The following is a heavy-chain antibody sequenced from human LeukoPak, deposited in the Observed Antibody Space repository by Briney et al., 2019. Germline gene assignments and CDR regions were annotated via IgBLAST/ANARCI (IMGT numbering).Heavy chain of an antibody. CDR2: ISWNSGSI. CDR3: AKAARRDGYNPWDY. J-gene: IGHJ4*02. V-gene: IGHV3-9*01. Sequence: PGRSLRLSCAASGFTFYDYAMLGVRRAPGKRVEGVSGISWNSGSIGYADSVKGRFTISRDNAKNSLYLQMNSLRAEDTALYYCAKAARRDGYNPWDYWGQGTLVTVSS. CDR1: GFTFYDYA. D-gene: IGHD5-24*01.